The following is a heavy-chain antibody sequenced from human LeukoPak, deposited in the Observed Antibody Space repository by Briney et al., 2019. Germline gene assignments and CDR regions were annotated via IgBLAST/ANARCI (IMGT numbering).Heavy chain of an antibody. J-gene: IGHJ4*02. CDR3: ARDGPERLFDY. Sequence: GRSLRLSCAASGFTFSSYGMHWVRQAPGKGLEWVAVIWYDGSNKYYADSVKGRFTISRDNSKNTLYLQMNSLRAEDTAVYYCARDGPERLFDYWGQGTLVTVSS. CDR2: IWYDGSNK. V-gene: IGHV3-33*08. D-gene: IGHD5-24*01. CDR1: GFTFSSYG.